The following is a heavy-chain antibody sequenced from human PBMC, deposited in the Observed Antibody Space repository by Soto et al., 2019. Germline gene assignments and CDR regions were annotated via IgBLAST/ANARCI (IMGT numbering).Heavy chain of an antibody. J-gene: IGHJ4*02. Sequence: GRSLRLSCAASGFTFSDYYMSWIRQAPGKGLKWVSYISSSGSNIYYADSVKGRFTIARDNAKNSMYLQMNSLTAEDTSVYYCVRTKRITMTLYWGQGTLVTVSS. D-gene: IGHD3-22*01. CDR3: VRTKRITMTLY. CDR1: GFTFSDYY. CDR2: ISSSGSNI. V-gene: IGHV3-11*01.